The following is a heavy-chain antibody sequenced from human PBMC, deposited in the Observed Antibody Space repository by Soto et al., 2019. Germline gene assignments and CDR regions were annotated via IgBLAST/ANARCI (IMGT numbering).Heavy chain of an antibody. CDR3: AKGRYCSSTSCYTDYYYYYGMDV. D-gene: IGHD2-2*02. CDR1: GFTFSSYA. J-gene: IGHJ6*02. Sequence: GGSLRLSCAASGFTFSSYAMSWVRQAPGKGLEWVSAISGSGGSTYYADSVKGRFTISRDNSKNTLYLQMNSLRAEDTAVYYCAKGRYCSSTSCYTDYYYYYGMDVWGQGTTVTVSS. V-gene: IGHV3-23*01. CDR2: ISGSGGST.